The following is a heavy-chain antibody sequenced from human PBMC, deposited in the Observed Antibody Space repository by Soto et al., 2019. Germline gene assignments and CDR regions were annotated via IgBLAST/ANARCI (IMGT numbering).Heavy chain of an antibody. J-gene: IGHJ6*03. CDR1: GCSISSYY. V-gene: IGHV4-59*08. Sequence: SETLSLTCTVSGCSISSYYWSWIRQPPGKGLEWIGYVYYSGSTAYNPSLKSRVTISVDTSKNQFSLKLSSVTAADAAIYYCAKIRYSDYYYMDVWGKGTTVTVSS. D-gene: IGHD1-26*01. CDR2: VYYSGST. CDR3: AKIRYSDYYYMDV.